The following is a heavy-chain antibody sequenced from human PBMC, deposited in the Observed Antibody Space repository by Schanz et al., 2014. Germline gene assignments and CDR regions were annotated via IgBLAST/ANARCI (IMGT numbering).Heavy chain of an antibody. J-gene: IGHJ6*02. CDR2: INPDSGGT. Sequence: QVQLVQSGAEVKEPGASVKVSCKASGYTLTAYYMHWVRQAPGQGLEWMGWINPDSGGTNYAQKFQGRVTMTRDMSINTAYMELSRLRSDDSAVYYCASDFWSGYSHYYYGLDVWGQGTTVTVSS. D-gene: IGHD3-3*01. CDR1: GYTLTAYY. V-gene: IGHV1-2*02. CDR3: ASDFWSGYSHYYYGLDV.